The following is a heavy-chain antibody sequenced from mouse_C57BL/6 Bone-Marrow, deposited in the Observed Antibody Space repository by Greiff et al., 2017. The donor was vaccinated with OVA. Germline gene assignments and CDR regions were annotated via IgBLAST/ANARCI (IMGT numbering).Heavy chain of an antibody. D-gene: IGHD2-12*01. CDR3: ARGGGDNSQFAY. CDR1: GYTFTSYW. CDR2: IYPSDSET. V-gene: IGHV1-61*01. Sequence: VQLQQSGAELVRPGSSVKLSCKASGYTFTSYWMDWVKQRPGQGLEWIGNIYPSDSETHYNQKFKDKATLTVDKSSSTAYMQLSSLTSADSAVSYSARGGGDNSQFAYWGAETLVTVSA. J-gene: IGHJ3*01.